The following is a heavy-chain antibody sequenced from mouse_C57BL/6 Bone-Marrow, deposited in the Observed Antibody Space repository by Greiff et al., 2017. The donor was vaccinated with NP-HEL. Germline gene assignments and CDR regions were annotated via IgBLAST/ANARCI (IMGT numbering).Heavy chain of an antibody. Sequence: QVQLQQSGPELVKPGASVKISCKASGYAFSSSWMNWVKQRPGKGLEWIGRIYPGDGDTNYNGKFKGKATLTADKSSSTAYMQLSSLTSEDSAVYFCARLELWDYSNPYYFVYWGQGTTLTVSS. D-gene: IGHD2-5*01. J-gene: IGHJ2*01. CDR1: GYAFSSSW. CDR3: ARLELWDYSNPYYFVY. CDR2: IYPGDGDT. V-gene: IGHV1-82*01.